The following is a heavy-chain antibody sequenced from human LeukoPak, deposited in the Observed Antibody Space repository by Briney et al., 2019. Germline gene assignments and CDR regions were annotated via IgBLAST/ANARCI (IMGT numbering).Heavy chain of an antibody. CDR3: ARGPLISGWYYKRYYFDY. D-gene: IGHD6-19*01. J-gene: IGHJ4*02. Sequence: PGGSLRLSCAASGFTFSSYAMSWVRQAPGQGLEWMGGIIPIFGTANYAQKFQGRVTITADESTSTAYMELSSLRSEDTAVYYCARGPLISGWYYKRYYFDYWGQGTLVTVSS. CDR1: GFTFSSYA. V-gene: IGHV1-69*01. CDR2: IIPIFGTA.